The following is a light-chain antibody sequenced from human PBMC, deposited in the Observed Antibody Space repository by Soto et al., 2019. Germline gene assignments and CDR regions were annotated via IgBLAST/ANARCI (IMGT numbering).Light chain of an antibody. CDR3: QQYNNWPYN. CDR2: GGS. V-gene: IGKV3-15*01. CDR1: QSVSTN. J-gene: IGKJ3*01. Sequence: EMVMTQSPATLSVSPGERATLSCRASQSVSTNLAWYQQKPGQAPRLLIYGGSTRATGIPARFRGSGSGTDFTLTISGLQSEDFAVYYCQQYNNWPYNFGRRTRVDIK.